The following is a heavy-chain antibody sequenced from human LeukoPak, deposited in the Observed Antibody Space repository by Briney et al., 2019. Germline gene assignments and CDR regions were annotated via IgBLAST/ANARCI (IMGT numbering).Heavy chain of an antibody. D-gene: IGHD6-6*01. V-gene: IGHV4-39*01. CDR2: IYYSGST. CDR3: ARHQAAPWFDP. J-gene: IGHJ5*02. CDR1: GGSISSSSYY. Sequence: SETLSLTCTVSGGSISSSSYYWGWIRQPPGKGLEWIGSIYYSGSTYYNPSLKSRVTISVDTSKNQFSLKLSSVTAADTAVYYCARHQAAPWFDPWGQGTLVTVSS.